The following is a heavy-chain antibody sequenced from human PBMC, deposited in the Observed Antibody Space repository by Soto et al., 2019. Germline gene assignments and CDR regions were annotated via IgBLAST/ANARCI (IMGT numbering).Heavy chain of an antibody. CDR1: GFTFSSYG. CDR2: ISYDGSNK. J-gene: IGHJ3*02. D-gene: IGHD5-12*01. V-gene: IGHV3-30*18. Sequence: SGGSLRLSCAASGFTFSSYGMHWVRQAPGKGLEWVAVISYDGSNKYYADSVKGRFTISRDNSENTLYLQMNSLRAEDTAVYYCAKARGRDAFDIWGQGTMVTVSS. CDR3: AKARGRDAFDI.